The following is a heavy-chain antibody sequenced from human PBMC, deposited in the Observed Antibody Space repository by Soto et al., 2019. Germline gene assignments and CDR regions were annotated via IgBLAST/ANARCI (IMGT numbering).Heavy chain of an antibody. Sequence: QITLKESGPTLVKPTQTLTLTCTYSGFSLTTSGAGVGWIRQPPGKALEWLALISWKDDKRYNPGLESRLTINKATSKTQVILILPNMDPVDTATYFCAHRYGGNYYRWYFDSWGQGTLVTVSS. D-gene: IGHD1-26*01. CDR3: AHRYGGNYYRWYFDS. CDR1: GFSLTTSGAG. V-gene: IGHV2-5*01. CDR2: ISWKDDK. J-gene: IGHJ4*02.